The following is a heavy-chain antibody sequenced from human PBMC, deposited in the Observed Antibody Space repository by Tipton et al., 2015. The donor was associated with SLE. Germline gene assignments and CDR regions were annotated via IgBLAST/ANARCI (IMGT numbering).Heavy chain of an antibody. J-gene: IGHJ4*02. D-gene: IGHD6-13*01. V-gene: IGHV3-9*01. CDR3: AKDVEGRIAAAGALFES. Sequence: RSLRLSCAASGFSFDDYAMHWVRQAPRKGLEWVSGISWNSDTLGYADSAKGRFTISRDNAKNSLYLQMNSLGAEDTALYYCAKDVEGRIAAAGALFESWGQGTLVTVSS. CDR2: ISWNSDTL. CDR1: GFSFDDYA.